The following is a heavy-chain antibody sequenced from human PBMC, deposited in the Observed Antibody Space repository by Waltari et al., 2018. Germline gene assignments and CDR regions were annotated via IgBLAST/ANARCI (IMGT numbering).Heavy chain of an antibody. D-gene: IGHD7-27*01. CDR2: ISSTGTYT. Sequence: EVQLVESGGGLVKPGGSLRLSCAASGFTFIRYSMNWVRQAPGKGLEWISAISSTGTYTHYADAVKGRFTISRDNAKNSLYLQMNSRRAEDTGVYWCATGGWGFYLDNWGQGTLVTFSS. V-gene: IGHV3-21*01. CDR3: ATGGWGFYLDN. J-gene: IGHJ4*02. CDR1: GFTFIRYS.